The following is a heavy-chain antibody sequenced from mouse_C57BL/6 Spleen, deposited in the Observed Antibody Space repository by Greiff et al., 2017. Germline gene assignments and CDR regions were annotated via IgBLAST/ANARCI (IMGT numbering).Heavy chain of an antibody. D-gene: IGHD1-2*01. CDR1: GYTFTDYE. CDR2: IDPETGGT. V-gene: IGHV1-15*01. Sequence: VQLQQSGAELVRPGASVTLSCKASGYTFTDYEMHWVKQTPVHGLEWIGAIDPETGGTAYNQKFKGKAILTADKSSSTAYMELRSLTSEDSAVYYCTRGDAASYFDYWGQGTTLTVSS. CDR3: TRGDAASYFDY. J-gene: IGHJ2*01.